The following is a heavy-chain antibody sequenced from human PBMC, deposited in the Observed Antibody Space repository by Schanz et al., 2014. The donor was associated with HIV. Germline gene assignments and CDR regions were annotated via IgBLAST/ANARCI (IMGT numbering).Heavy chain of an antibody. J-gene: IGHJ5*02. Sequence: QVQLVQSGAEVKKPGSSVKVSCKASGGTFSSSAISWVRQAPGQGLEWMGGIIPISGTANYAQKFQGRVSMTADTSTSTVYMELRSLRSEDTAVYYCARDLGGDFWSSQGGLDPWGQGTLVTVSS. V-gene: IGHV1-69*06. D-gene: IGHD3-3*01. CDR3: ARDLGGDFWSSQGGLDP. CDR2: IIPISGTA. CDR1: GGTFSSSA.